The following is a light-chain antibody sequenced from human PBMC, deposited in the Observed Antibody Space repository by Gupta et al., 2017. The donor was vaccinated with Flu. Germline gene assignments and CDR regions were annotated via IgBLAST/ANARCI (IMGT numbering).Light chain of an antibody. V-gene: IGKV1-16*01. CDR1: GITNF. J-gene: IGKJ1*01. CDR3: LQYNIHPPT. CDR2: AAS. Sequence: GITNFVAWFQEKPGKAPKSLIYAASSLKSGVPSRFSGSGSGTEFTLTISSLQPEDFATYYCLQYNIHPPTFGQGTQVEI.